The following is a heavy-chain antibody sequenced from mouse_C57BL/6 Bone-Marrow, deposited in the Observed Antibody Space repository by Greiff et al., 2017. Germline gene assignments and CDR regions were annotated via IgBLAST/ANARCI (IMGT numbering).Heavy chain of an antibody. Sequence: EVQRVESGEGLVKPGGSLKLSCAASGFTFSSYAMSWVRQTPEKRLEWVAYISSGGDYIYYADTVKGRFTISRDNARNTLYLQMSSLKSEDTAMYYCTRAPHYYGSSLYYFDYWGQGTTLTVSS. D-gene: IGHD1-1*01. CDR3: TRAPHYYGSSLYYFDY. V-gene: IGHV5-9-1*02. J-gene: IGHJ2*01. CDR2: ISSGGDYI. CDR1: GFTFSSYA.